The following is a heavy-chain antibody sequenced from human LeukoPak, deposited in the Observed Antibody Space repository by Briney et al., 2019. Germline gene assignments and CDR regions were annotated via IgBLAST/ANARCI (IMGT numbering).Heavy chain of an antibody. CDR3: AREAYFEAFNVGHYYYMDV. J-gene: IGHJ6*03. D-gene: IGHD3-9*01. Sequence: GSSVKVSCKASGGTFSSYAISWVRQAPGQGLEWMGGIIPIFGTANYAQKFQGRVTITADESTSTAYMELSSLRSEDTAVYYCAREAYFEAFNVGHYYYMDVWGKGTTVTISS. CDR2: IIPIFGTA. CDR1: GGTFSSYA. V-gene: IGHV1-69*01.